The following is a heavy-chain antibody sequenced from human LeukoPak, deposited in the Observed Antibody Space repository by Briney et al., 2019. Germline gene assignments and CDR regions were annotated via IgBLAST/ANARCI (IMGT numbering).Heavy chain of an antibody. V-gene: IGHV3-15*01. D-gene: IGHD1-26*01. CDR3: AKPRWELLDPNDAFDI. Sequence: GGSLRLSCAASGFTFSNAWMSWVRQAPGKGLEWVDRINSKTDGGTTDYAAPVKGRFTISRDDSKNTLYLQMNSLRAEDTAVYYCAKPRWELLDPNDAFDIWGQGTMVTVSS. CDR1: GFTFSNAW. CDR2: INSKTDGGTT. J-gene: IGHJ3*02.